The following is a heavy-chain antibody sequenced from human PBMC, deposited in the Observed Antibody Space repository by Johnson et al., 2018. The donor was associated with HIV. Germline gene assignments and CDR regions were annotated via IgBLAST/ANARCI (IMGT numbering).Heavy chain of an antibody. CDR1: GFPFSSYA. CDR3: AKDPGWFGEPGDAFDI. D-gene: IGHD3-10*01. Sequence: VQLVESGGGLVQPGGSLRLSCAASGFPFSSYAMTWVRQAPGKGLEWVSTISGSGGSTYYADSVKGRFTISRDNSKNTLYLQMNSLRAEDTAVYYCAKDPGWFGEPGDAFDIWGQGTMVTVSS. V-gene: IGHV3-23*04. CDR2: ISGSGGST. J-gene: IGHJ3*02.